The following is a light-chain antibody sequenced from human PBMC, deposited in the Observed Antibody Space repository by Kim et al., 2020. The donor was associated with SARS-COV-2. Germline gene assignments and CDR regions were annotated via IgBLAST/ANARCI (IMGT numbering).Light chain of an antibody. J-gene: IGLJ2*01. CDR1: SLRRYY. V-gene: IGLV3-19*01. Sequence: VALVQTVRITCQGDSLRRYYATWYQQKSGQAPVLVFYSKNSRPSGIPDRFSGSSSGNTASLTITGAQAADEADYYCKSRDSRGKVVFGGGTKVTVL. CDR3: KSRDSRGKVV. CDR2: SKN.